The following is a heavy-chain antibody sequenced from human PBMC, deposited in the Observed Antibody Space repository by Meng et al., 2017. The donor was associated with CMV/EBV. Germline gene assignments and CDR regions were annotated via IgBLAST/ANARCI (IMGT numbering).Heavy chain of an antibody. V-gene: IGHV3-7*01. D-gene: IGHD1-14*01. Sequence: GESLKISCAASGFTFSSYWMSWVRQAPGKGLEWVANIKQDGSEKYYVDSVKGRFTISRDNAKNSLYLQMNSLRAEDTAVYYCARDSTGYYYYGMDVWGQGTTVTVS. CDR3: ARDSTGYYYYGMDV. CDR2: IKQDGSEK. CDR1: GFTFSSYW. J-gene: IGHJ6*02.